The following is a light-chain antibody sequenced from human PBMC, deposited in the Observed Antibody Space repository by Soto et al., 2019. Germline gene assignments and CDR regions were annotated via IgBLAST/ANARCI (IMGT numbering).Light chain of an antibody. CDR1: QDIGNY. J-gene: IGKJ4*01. Sequence: DIQMPQSPSSLTASVGDRVTITCRASQDIGNYLAWFQQKPGKAPKYRIYAASSSQSGVPSKFSCSGSGTDFTLTISSRQRGDFGTYYCQHYMNYPPTFGGGTKVEIK. CDR2: AAS. V-gene: IGKV1-16*02. CDR3: QHYMNYPPT.